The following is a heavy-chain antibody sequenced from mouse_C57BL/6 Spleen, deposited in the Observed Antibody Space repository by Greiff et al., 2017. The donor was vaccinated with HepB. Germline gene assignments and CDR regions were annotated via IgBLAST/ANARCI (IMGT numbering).Heavy chain of an antibody. CDR3: SSDDYDEGAWFAY. V-gene: IGHV5-6*01. Sequence: EVQVVESGGDLVKPGGSLKLSCAASGFTFSSYGMSWVRQTPDKRLEWVATISSGGSYTYYPDSVKGRFTISRDNAKNTLYLQMSSLKSEDTAMYYCSSDDYDEGAWFAYWGQGTLVTVSA. J-gene: IGHJ3*01. CDR2: ISSGGSYT. D-gene: IGHD2-4*01. CDR1: GFTFSSYG.